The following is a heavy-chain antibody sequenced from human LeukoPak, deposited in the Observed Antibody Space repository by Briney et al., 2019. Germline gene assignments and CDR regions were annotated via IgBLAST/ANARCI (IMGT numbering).Heavy chain of an antibody. CDR1: GFTFSSYG. D-gene: IGHD2-2*01. Sequence: GGSLRLSCAASGFTFSSYGMHWVRQAPGKGLEWVAVIWYDGSNKYYADSVKGRFTISRDNSKNKLYLQMNSLRAEDTAVYYCAGDSRRYCSSTSCYRGEFDPWGQGTLVTVSS. CDR3: AGDSRRYCSSTSCYRGEFDP. CDR2: IWYDGSNK. J-gene: IGHJ5*02. V-gene: IGHV3-33*01.